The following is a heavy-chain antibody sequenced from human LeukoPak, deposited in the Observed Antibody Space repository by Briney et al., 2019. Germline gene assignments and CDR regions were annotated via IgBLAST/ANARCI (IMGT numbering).Heavy chain of an antibody. CDR3: ARGGDTAMVRPHPLDY. CDR2: IIPILGIA. J-gene: IGHJ4*02. CDR1: GGTFSSYA. Sequence: GASVKVSCKASGGTFSSYAISWVRQAPGQGLEWMGRIIPILGIANYAQKFPGRVTITADKSTSTAYMELSSLRSEDTAVYYCARGGDTAMVRPHPLDYWGQGTLVTVSS. V-gene: IGHV1-69*04. D-gene: IGHD5-18*01.